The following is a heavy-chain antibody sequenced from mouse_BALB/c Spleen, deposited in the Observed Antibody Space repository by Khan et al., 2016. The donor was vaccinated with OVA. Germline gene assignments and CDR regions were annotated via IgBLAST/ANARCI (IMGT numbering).Heavy chain of an antibody. CDR2: IYPGNVNT. D-gene: IGHD2-1*01. Sequence: QVQLQQSGPELVKPGASVRISCKASGYTFTDYYINWMKQRPGQGLDWIGWIYPGNVNTKYNEKFKDKATLTADKSSSTAYMQLSSLTSEDSAVYFCAREGYYGNYRAWLAYWGQGTLVTVSA. CDR1: GYTFTDYY. V-gene: IGHV1S56*01. CDR3: AREGYYGNYRAWLAY. J-gene: IGHJ3*01.